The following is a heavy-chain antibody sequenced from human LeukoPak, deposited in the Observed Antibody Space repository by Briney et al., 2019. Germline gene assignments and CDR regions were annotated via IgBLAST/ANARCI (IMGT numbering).Heavy chain of an antibody. CDR2: ISSSSSYI. J-gene: IGHJ4*02. Sequence: GGSLRLSCAASGFTFSSYSMNWVRQAPGKGLEWVSSISSSSSYIYYADSVKGRFTISRDNAKNSLYLQMNSLRAEDTAVYYCARDATRGGDFDYWGQGTLVTVSS. CDR1: GFTFSSYS. V-gene: IGHV3-21*01. D-gene: IGHD3-16*01. CDR3: ARDATRGGDFDY.